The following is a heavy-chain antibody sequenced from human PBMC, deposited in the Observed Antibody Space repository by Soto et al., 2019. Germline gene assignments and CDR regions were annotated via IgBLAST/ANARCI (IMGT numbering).Heavy chain of an antibody. D-gene: IGHD3-10*01. V-gene: IGHV4-30-2*01. Sequence: SETLSLTCAVSRGSISSGGYSWSWIRQPPGKGLEWIGFIYHTGSTYYNPSLESRVTISVDRSKNQLYRRLSSVTAADTAGYYCARDNTGSRDSCGQGT. CDR1: RGSISSGGYS. CDR2: IYHTGST. CDR3: ARDNTGSRDS. J-gene: IGHJ5*01.